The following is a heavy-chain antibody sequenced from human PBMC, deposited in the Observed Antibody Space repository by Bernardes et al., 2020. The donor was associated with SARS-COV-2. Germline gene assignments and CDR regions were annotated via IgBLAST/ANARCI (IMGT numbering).Heavy chain of an antibody. J-gene: IGHJ6*02. Sequence: SETLSLTCAVYGGSFTAYYWTWIRQPPGKGREWIGEISHDGSTNYNPSLKSRVTIPLDRSKNQFSLKLSSVTAADTAVYYCARGPPPSGSFFARAVYGLDVWGQGTTVTVSS. CDR3: ARGPPPSGSFFARAVYGLDV. D-gene: IGHD1-26*01. V-gene: IGHV4-34*01. CDR1: GGSFTAYY. CDR2: ISHDGST.